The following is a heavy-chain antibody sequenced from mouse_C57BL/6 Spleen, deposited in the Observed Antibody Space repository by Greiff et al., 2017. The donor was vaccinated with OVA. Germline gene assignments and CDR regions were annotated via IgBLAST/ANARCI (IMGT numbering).Heavy chain of an antibody. CDR2: IYPGGGYT. Sequence: VKLQQSGAELVRPGTSVKMSCKASGYTFTNYWIGWAKQRPGHGLEWIGDIYPGGGYTNYNEKFKGKATLTADKSSSTAYMQFSSLTSEDSAIDYCARGYYGSSPYYAMDYWGQGTSVTVSS. CDR3: ARGYYGSSPYYAMDY. CDR1: GYTFTNYW. D-gene: IGHD1-1*01. V-gene: IGHV1-63*01. J-gene: IGHJ4*01.